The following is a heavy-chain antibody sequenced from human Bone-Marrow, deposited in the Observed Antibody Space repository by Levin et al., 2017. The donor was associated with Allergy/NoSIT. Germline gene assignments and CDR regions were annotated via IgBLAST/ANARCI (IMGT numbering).Heavy chain of an antibody. CDR1: GFTFSSYW. CDR3: ARLTTVTTRQMGFYYGMDV. D-gene: IGHD4-17*01. Sequence: GESLKISCAASGFTFSSYWMSWVRQAPGKGLEWVANIKQDGSEKYYVDSVKGRFTISRDNAKNSLYLQMNSLRAEDTAVYYCARLTTVTTRQMGFYYGMDVWGQGTTVTVSS. J-gene: IGHJ6*02. V-gene: IGHV3-7*01. CDR2: IKQDGSEK.